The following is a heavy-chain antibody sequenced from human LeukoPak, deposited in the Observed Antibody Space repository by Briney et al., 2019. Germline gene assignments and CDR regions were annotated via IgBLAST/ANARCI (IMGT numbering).Heavy chain of an antibody. CDR2: IIPIFGTA. V-gene: IGHV1-69*06. Sequence: SVKVSCKASGGTFSSYAISWVRQAPGQGLEWMGGIIPIFGTANYAQKFQGRVTITADKSTSTAYMELNSLRAEDTAVYYCAKEDGGIAVAESRYWGQGTLVTVSS. J-gene: IGHJ4*02. D-gene: IGHD6-19*01. CDR1: GGTFSSYA. CDR3: AKEDGGIAVAESRY.